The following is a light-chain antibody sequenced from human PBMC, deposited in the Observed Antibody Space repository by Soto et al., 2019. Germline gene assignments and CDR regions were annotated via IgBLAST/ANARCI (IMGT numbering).Light chain of an antibody. CDR3: PQSYVTQGA. CDR2: AAS. V-gene: IGKV1-39*01. Sequence: DIQMTQSPSSLSASVGDRVSITCRASQSISTFLNWYQHKPGKAPKLLIYAASSLQSGVPSRFTGSRTVKHLTLTIGTLQPEDNASYYCPQSYVTQGAVGGWAKVEIK. CDR1: QSISTF. J-gene: IGKJ4*01.